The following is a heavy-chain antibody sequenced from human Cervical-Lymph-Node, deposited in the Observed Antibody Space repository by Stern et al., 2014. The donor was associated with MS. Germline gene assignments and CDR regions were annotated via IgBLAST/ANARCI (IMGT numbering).Heavy chain of an antibody. CDR2: IFPADSDS. Sequence: EVQLVQSGAEVKKPGESLKISCKGSGYNFGDYWIGWVRQKPGKRLEWMGTIFPADSDSSNSPSFEGQVTISADESISTAFLQSSSLKASDTGIYYCARHQPAATFAMDVWGQGTTVIVSS. V-gene: IGHV5-51*01. CDR1: GYNFGDYW. D-gene: IGHD2-2*01. CDR3: ARHQPAATFAMDV. J-gene: IGHJ6*02.